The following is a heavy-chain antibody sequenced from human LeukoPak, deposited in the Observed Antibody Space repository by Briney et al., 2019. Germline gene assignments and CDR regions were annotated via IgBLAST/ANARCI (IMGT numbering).Heavy chain of an antibody. V-gene: IGHV1-18*01. CDR2: ISAYNGNT. D-gene: IGHD2-2*01. J-gene: IGHJ6*01. CDR1: GYTFTSDG. CDR3: ARAEKVPAYYYGMDV. Sequence: ASVKVTCKASGYTFTSDGISWVRQAPGEGLEWMGWISAYNGNTNYAQKLQGRVTMTTDTSTSTAYMELRSLRSDDTAVYYCARAEKVPAYYYGMDVWGQGTTVTVSS.